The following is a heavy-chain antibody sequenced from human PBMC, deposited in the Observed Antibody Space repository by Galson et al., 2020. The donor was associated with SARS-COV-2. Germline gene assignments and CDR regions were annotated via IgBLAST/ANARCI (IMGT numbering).Heavy chain of an antibody. J-gene: IGHJ6*04. CDR3: AKDRVASSAPGVYGMDV. D-gene: IGHD6-25*01. CDR1: GFTFNTYA. Sequence: GGSLRLSCSASGFTFNTYAMTWVRQAPGKGLEWVSGISASGRSTYNADSVKGRFTISRDTSKNTLYLQMNSLRADDTAVYYCAKDRVASSAPGVYGMDVWGKGTTVTVSS. V-gene: IGHV3-23*01. CDR2: ISASGRST.